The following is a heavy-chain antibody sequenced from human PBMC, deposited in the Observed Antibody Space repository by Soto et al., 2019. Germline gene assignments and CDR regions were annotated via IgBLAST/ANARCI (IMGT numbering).Heavy chain of an antibody. CDR1: GYTFTEYY. Sequence: QVQLVQSGAEVKKPGASVKVSCKDSGYTFTEYYMHWMRQAPGQGLERMGWINPTNGDTNYAHNFQDRVTMTRDASISTAYMELRSLTSDDTAVYYCTRGPSSGAFDYWGQGSLVAVSS. D-gene: IGHD3-22*01. V-gene: IGHV1-2*02. J-gene: IGHJ4*02. CDR2: INPTNGDT. CDR3: TRGPSSGAFDY.